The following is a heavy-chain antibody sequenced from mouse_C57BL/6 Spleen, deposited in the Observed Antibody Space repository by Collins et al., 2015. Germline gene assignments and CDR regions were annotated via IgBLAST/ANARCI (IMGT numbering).Heavy chain of an antibody. V-gene: IGHV1-61*01. CDR2: IYPSDSET. CDR3: ARVTTVVAHIDV. J-gene: IGHJ1*03. CDR1: GYTFTSYW. D-gene: IGHD1-1*01. Sequence: QAQLQQPGAELVRPGSSVKLSCKASGYTFTSYWMDWVKQRPGQGLEWIGNIYPSDSETHYNQKFKDKATLTVDKSSSTAYMQLSSLTSEDSAVYYCARVTTVVAHIDVWGTGTTVTVSS.